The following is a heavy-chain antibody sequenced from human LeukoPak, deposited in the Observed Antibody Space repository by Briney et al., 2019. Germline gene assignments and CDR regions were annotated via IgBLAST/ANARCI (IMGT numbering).Heavy chain of an antibody. D-gene: IGHD5-18*01. CDR1: GYTFTGYY. V-gene: IGHV1-2*02. Sequence: ASVKVSCKASGYTFTGYYMHWVRQAPGQGLEWMGWINPNSGGTNYAQKFQGRVTMTRDTSISTAYMELSRLRSDDTAVYYCARGAWIRLWEGAFDIWGQGTMVTVSS. J-gene: IGHJ3*02. CDR2: INPNSGGT. CDR3: ARGAWIRLWEGAFDI.